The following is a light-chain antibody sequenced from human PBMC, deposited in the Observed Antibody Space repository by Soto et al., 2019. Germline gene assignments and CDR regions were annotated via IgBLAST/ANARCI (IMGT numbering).Light chain of an antibody. CDR2: EVS. CDR1: SSDIGGYNY. J-gene: IGLJ1*01. V-gene: IGLV2-14*01. Sequence: SALTQPASVSGSPGQSITISCTGTSSDIGGYNYVSWYQQHPGKAPKLMIYEVSNRPSGVSNRFSGSKSGNTASLTISGLQAEDEDNYYCTSYTSSSTNYVFGTGTKLTVL. CDR3: TSYTSSSTNYV.